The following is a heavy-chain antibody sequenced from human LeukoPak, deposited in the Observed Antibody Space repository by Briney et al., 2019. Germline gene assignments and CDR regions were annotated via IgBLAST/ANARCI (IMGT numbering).Heavy chain of an antibody. CDR1: GYTFTSYD. V-gene: IGHV1-2*02. CDR3: ARDSTYTAMVTGLYYYGMDV. J-gene: IGHJ6*02. Sequence: ASVKVSCKASGYTFTSYDINWVRQAPGQGLEWMGWINPNSGGTNYAQKFQGRVTMTRDTSISTAYMELSRLRSDDTAVYYCARDSTYTAMVTGLYYYGMDVWGQGTTVTVSS. D-gene: IGHD5-18*01. CDR2: INPNSGGT.